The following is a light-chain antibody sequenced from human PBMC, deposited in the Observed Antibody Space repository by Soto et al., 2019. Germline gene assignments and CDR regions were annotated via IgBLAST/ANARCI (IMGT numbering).Light chain of an antibody. CDR3: QQANSCPFT. Sequence: DIQMTQSPSSVSASVGDRVTITCRASQGISSWLGWYQQKPGKAPKLLIYAASSLQSGVPSSFSGSGSVTDFTLTISSLQPEDFAAYDCQQANSCPFTFGGGTKVEIK. CDR2: AAS. J-gene: IGKJ4*01. CDR1: QGISSW. V-gene: IGKV1D-12*01.